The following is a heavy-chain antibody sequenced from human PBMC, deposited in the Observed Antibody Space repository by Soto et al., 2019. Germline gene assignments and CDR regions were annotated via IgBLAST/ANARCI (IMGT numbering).Heavy chain of an antibody. CDR2: ISGTGGST. V-gene: IGHV3-23*01. CDR3: AKDRGPHDYSLYLFDY. D-gene: IGHD4-4*01. CDR1: GFTFDNYA. Sequence: PWGSLRLSCAASGFTFDNYAMSWVRQAPGKGLEWVSAISGTGGSTNYADSVKGRFTISRDNSKNMLYLQMNSLRAEDTALYYCAKDRGPHDYSLYLFDYWGQGILVTVSS. J-gene: IGHJ4*02.